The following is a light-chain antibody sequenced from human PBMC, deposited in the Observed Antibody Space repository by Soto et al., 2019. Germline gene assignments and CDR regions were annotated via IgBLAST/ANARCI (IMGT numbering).Light chain of an antibody. CDR1: QSVSSSY. Sequence: EIVLTQSPGTLSLSPGERATLSCRASQSVSSSYLAWYQQKPGQAPRPLIYGASSRAIGIPDRFSGSGSGTDFTLTISRLEREDFAVYYCQRYGSSPRTFGQGTKVEI. J-gene: IGKJ1*01. CDR3: QRYGSSPRT. CDR2: GAS. V-gene: IGKV3-20*01.